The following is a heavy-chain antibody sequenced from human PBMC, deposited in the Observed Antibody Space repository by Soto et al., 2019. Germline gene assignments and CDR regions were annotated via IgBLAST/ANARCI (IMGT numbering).Heavy chain of an antibody. CDR1: GGSFSGYY. Sequence: SETLSLTCAVYGGSFSGYYWSWIRQPPGKGLEWIGEINHSGSTNYNPSLKSRVTISVDTSKNQFSLKLSSVTAADTAVYYCARGGRRRWLQLSSWFDPWGQGTLVTVSS. CDR2: INHSGST. D-gene: IGHD5-12*01. J-gene: IGHJ5*02. CDR3: ARGGRRRWLQLSSWFDP. V-gene: IGHV4-34*01.